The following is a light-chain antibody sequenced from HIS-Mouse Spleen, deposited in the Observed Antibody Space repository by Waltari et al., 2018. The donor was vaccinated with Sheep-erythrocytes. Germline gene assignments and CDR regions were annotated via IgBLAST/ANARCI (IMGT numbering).Light chain of an antibody. CDR2: EGS. V-gene: IGLV2-23*01. J-gene: IGLJ3*02. Sequence: QSALTQPASVSGSPGQSITISCTGTSSDVGSYNLVSLYQQHPGKAPKLMIYEGSKRPSGVSDGFSGSTCGNTASLTISGLQAEDEADYYCCSYAGSSTPWVFGGGTKLTVL. CDR1: SSDVGSYNL. CDR3: CSYAGSSTPWV.